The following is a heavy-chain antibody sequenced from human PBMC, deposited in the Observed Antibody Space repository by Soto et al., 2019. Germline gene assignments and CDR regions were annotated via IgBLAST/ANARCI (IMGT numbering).Heavy chain of an antibody. Sequence: EVQLVESGGGLVKHGGSLRLSCAASGFTFSSYSMNWVRQAPGKGLEWVSSISSSSSYIYYADSVKGRFTSSRANAKNSLFLQMNSLRAEATAVYCCASYYGDYDSKFDYWGQGTLVIVSS. D-gene: IGHD4-17*01. CDR2: ISSSSSYI. CDR1: GFTFSSYS. J-gene: IGHJ4*02. CDR3: ASYYGDYDSKFDY. V-gene: IGHV3-21*01.